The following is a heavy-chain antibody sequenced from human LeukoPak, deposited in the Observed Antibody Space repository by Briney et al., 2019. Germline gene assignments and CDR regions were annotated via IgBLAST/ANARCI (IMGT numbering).Heavy chain of an antibody. CDR3: AKTREHDLDDL. D-gene: IGHD1-26*01. Sequence: ASVKVSCKASGYMFTFYGITWVRQAPGQGLEWMGWISPHNGQTLYAPEVQDRVIMTTDASTATAYMELRSLRSDDTAVYSCAKTREHDLDDLWGQGTLVTVSS. CDR2: ISPHNGQT. V-gene: IGHV1-18*01. CDR1: GYMFTFYG. J-gene: IGHJ5*02.